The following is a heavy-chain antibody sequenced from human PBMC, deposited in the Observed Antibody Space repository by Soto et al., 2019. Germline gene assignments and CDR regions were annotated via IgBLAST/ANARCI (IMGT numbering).Heavy chain of an antibody. CDR1: GDTFTDYY. CDR3: ARGGHVVVVTAALDY. CDR2: VNPSGGHT. J-gene: IGHJ4*02. D-gene: IGHD2-21*02. V-gene: IGHV1-46*01. Sequence: QVQLMQSGAEVKKPGASVKVSCKASGDTFTDYYIHWVRQAPGQGLEWMGTVNPSGGHTTYAQHFLGRVTMTRNTSTSTLYMELTSLRSKVTAVYYCARGGHVVVVTAALDYWGQGTLVTVSS.